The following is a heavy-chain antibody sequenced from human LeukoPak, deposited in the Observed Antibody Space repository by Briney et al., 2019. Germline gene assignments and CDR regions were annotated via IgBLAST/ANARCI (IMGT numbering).Heavy chain of an antibody. CDR1: GFIFKNAW. CDR3: AKYYGSGSYSDY. J-gene: IGHJ4*02. CDR2: IKTKTDGGTT. D-gene: IGHD3-10*01. Sequence: IPGGSLRLSCAASGFIFKNAWMSWVRQAPGKGLEWDGRIKTKTDGGTTDYAAPVKGRFTISRDDSGSTLYLQMNSLRAEDTAVYYCAKYYGSGSYSDYWGQGTLVTVSS. V-gene: IGHV3-15*01.